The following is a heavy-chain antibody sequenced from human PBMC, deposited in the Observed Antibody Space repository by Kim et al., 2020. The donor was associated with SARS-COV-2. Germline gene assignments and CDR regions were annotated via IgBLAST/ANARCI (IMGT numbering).Heavy chain of an antibody. D-gene: IGHD5-12*01. Sequence: SETLSLTCTVSGGSISSSSYYWGWIRQPPGKGLEWIGSIYYSGSTYYNPSLKSRVTISVDTSKNQFSLKLSSVTAADTAVYYCARSIVAKEKRFDYWGQGTLVTVSS. CDR1: GGSISSSSYY. CDR2: IYYSGST. CDR3: ARSIVAKEKRFDY. V-gene: IGHV4-39*01. J-gene: IGHJ4*02.